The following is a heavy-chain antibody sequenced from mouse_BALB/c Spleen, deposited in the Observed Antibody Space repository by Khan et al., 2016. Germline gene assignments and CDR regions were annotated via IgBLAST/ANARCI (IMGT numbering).Heavy chain of an antibody. V-gene: IGHV3-6*02. CDR3: ARGLPPDY. CDR2: ISYDGSN. D-gene: IGHD2-13*01. J-gene: IGHJ2*01. Sequence: EVELVESGPGLVKPSQSLSLTCSVTGYSITSGYYWNWIRQFPGNKLEWMGFISYDGSNNYNPSLKNRISITRDTSTNQFFLKLTSVTAEDTATYFCARGLPPDYWGQGTTLTVSS. CDR1: GYSITSGYY.